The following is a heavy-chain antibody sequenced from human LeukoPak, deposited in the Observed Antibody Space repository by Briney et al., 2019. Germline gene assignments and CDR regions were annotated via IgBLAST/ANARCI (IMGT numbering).Heavy chain of an antibody. CDR2: INPNNGGT. CDR3: ARRHSDYLYYSY. V-gene: IGHV1-2*02. D-gene: IGHD3-16*02. Sequence: GASVKVSCKASGYTFTGNYIHWVRQAPGQELEWMGWINPNNGGTNYPQKFQGRVTMTRDTSNSTAYMELSRLTSDDTAVYYCARRHSDYLYYSYWGQGTLVTVSS. CDR1: GYTFTGNY. J-gene: IGHJ4*02.